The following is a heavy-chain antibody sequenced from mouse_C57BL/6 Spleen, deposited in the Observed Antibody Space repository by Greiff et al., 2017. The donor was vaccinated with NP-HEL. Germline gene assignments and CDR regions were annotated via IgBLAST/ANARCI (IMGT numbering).Heavy chain of an antibody. V-gene: IGHV6-6*01. CDR1: GFTFSDAW. CDR2: IRNKANNHAT. D-gene: IGHD1-1*01. J-gene: IGHJ4*01. Sequence: EVNLVDSGGGLVQPGGSMKLSCAASGFTFSDAWMDWVRQSPEKGLEWVAEIRNKANNHATYYAESVKGRFTISRDDSKSSVYLQMNSLRAEDTGIYYRTITTVGAMDYWGQGTSVTVSS. CDR3: TITTVGAMDY.